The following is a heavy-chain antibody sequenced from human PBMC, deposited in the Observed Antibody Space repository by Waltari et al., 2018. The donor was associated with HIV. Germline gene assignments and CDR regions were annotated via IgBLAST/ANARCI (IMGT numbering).Heavy chain of an antibody. J-gene: IGHJ5*02. D-gene: IGHD6-19*01. Sequence: QVQLVQSGAEVKKPGASVKVSCKASGYTFTSFDINWVRPAPGQGLEWMGWMNPNSGDTGFAQKFQGRVTLTRNTSINTAYMELSSLTSEDTAVYYCARGKGGSGWYKNNWFDTWGQGTLVTVSS. CDR3: ARGKGGSGWYKNNWFDT. CDR2: MNPNSGDT. CDR1: GYTFTSFD. V-gene: IGHV1-8*01.